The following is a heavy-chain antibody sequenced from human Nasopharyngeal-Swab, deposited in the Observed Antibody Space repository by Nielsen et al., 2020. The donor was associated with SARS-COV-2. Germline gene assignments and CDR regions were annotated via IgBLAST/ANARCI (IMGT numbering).Heavy chain of an antibody. Sequence: GGSLRLSCEGSGYSFSNYWISWVRQVPGKGLEWMGKVDPSDSYTDYSPSLRGHVTTSVDRSISTAYLQWSSLKASDTAMYYCARQYQNYFGSGDYHGAFDIWGQGTMVTVSS. CDR1: GYSFSNYW. CDR3: ARQYQNYFGSGDYHGAFDI. J-gene: IGHJ3*02. CDR2: VDPSDSYT. V-gene: IGHV5-10-1*01. D-gene: IGHD3-10*01.